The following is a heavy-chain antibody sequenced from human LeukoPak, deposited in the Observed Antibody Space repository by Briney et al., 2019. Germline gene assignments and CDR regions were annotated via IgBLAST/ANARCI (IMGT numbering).Heavy chain of an antibody. CDR2: IYYSGST. J-gene: IGHJ4*02. D-gene: IGHD3-22*01. V-gene: IGHV4-39*01. CDR3: ARRRYYDSSGEGFDY. CDR1: GGSISSSSYY. Sequence: SETLSLTCTVSGGSISSSSYYWGWIRQPPGKGLEWIGSIYYSGSTYYNPSLKSRVTISVDTSKNQFSLELSSVTAADTAVYYCARRRYYDSSGEGFDYWGQGTLVTVSS.